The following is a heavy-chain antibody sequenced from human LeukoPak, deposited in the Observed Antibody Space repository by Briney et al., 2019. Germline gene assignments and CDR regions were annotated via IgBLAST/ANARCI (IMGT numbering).Heavy chain of an antibody. V-gene: IGHV4-59*12. D-gene: IGHD4-23*01. CDR2: IYYSENT. Sequence: SETLSLTCTVSGDSISSYYWSWIRQPPGKGLECIGYIYYSENTFYNPSLKSRVTISLDTSKNQFSLKLSSVTAADTAVYYCARDYGGNSGFDYWGQGTLVTVSS. J-gene: IGHJ4*02. CDR1: GDSISSYY. CDR3: ARDYGGNSGFDY.